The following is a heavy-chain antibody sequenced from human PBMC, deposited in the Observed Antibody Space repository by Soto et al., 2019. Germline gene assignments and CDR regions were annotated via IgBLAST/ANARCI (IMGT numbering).Heavy chain of an antibody. CDR1: GGSISSYY. CDR3: ARDATTYYDILTGSVDYYYYYGMDV. V-gene: IGHV4-59*01. Sequence: SETLSLTCTVSGGSISSYYWSWIRQPPGKGLEWIGYIYYSGSTNYNPSLKSRVTISVDTSKNQFSLKLSSVTAADTAVYYCARDATTYYDILTGSVDYYYYYGMDVWGQGTTVTVSS. D-gene: IGHD3-9*01. CDR2: IYYSGST. J-gene: IGHJ6*02.